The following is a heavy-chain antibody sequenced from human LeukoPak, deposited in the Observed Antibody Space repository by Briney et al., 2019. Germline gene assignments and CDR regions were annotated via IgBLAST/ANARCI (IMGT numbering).Heavy chain of an antibody. CDR1: GYTFTSYD. CDR3: ARGAGYYDFWSGYYFGHNIDNWFDP. V-gene: IGHV1-8*03. D-gene: IGHD3-3*01. J-gene: IGHJ5*02. CDR2: MNPNSGNT. Sequence: ASVKVSCKASGYTFTSYDINWVRQATGQGLEWMGWMNPNSGNTGYAQKFQGRVTITRNTSISTAYMELSSLRSEDTAVYYCARGAGYYDFWSGYYFGHNIDNWFDPWGQGTLVTVSS.